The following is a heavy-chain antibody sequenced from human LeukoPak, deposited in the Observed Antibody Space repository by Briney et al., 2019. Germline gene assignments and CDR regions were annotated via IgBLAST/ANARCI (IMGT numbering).Heavy chain of an antibody. V-gene: IGHV3-7*01. CDR3: ARDGSESTGYYYAL. Sequence: GGSLRLSCAASGFTFSNYWMSWVRQAPGKGLEWVANIKQDGSEKYYVDSVKGRFTISRDNAKNTLYLQMNSLRAEDTAVYYCARDGSESTGYYYALWGQGTLVTVSS. D-gene: IGHD3-22*01. CDR2: IKQDGSEK. J-gene: IGHJ4*02. CDR1: GFTFSNYW.